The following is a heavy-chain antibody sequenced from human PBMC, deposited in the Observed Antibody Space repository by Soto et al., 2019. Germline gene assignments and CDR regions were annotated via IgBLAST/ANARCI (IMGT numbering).Heavy chain of an antibody. Sequence: NPGGSLRLSCAASGFTFSSYSMNWVRQAPGKGLEWVSSISSSSSYIYYADSVKGRFTISRDNAKNSLYLQMNSLRAEDTAVYYCARAWGGPAASCYWGQGTLVTVSS. CDR1: GFTFSSYS. J-gene: IGHJ4*02. D-gene: IGHD2-2*01. CDR3: ARAWGGPAASCY. CDR2: ISSSSSYI. V-gene: IGHV3-21*01.